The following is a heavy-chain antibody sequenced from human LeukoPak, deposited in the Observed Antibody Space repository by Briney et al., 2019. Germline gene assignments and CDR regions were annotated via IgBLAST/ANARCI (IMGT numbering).Heavy chain of an antibody. V-gene: IGHV3-9*01. CDR1: GFTFDDYA. D-gene: IGHD6-13*01. J-gene: IGHJ4*02. CDR2: ISWNSGSI. CDR3: AKDIKGIAAAGTFDY. Sequence: GGSLRLSCAASGFTFDDYAMHWVRHAPGKGLEWVSGISWNSGSIGYADSVKGRFTISRDNAKNSLYLQMNSLRAEDTALYYCAKDIKGIAAAGTFDYWGQGTLVTVSS.